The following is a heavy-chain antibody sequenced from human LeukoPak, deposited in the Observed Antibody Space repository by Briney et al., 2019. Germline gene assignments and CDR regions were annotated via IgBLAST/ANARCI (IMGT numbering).Heavy chain of an antibody. V-gene: IGHV4-59*11. CDR1: GISISSHY. Sequence: SETLSLTCTVSGISISSHYWSWIRQSPGKRLEWIGNIYYTGSTNYNPSLQSRVAISIDTSKNQFSLTLTSVTAADAAVYYCASAGNPHYFDFRGQGPLVTVSS. J-gene: IGHJ4*02. CDR2: IYYTGST. CDR3: ASAGNPHYFDF.